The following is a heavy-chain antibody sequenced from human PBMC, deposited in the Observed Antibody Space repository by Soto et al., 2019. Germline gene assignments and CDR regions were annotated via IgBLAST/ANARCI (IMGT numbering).Heavy chain of an antibody. CDR3: ARENPTTTRGALGD. CDR1: GGTFSSYT. CDR2: IVPILGIT. Sequence: QVQLVQSGAEVKRPGSSVKVSCKASGGTFSSYTISWVRQAPGQGLEWMGRIVPILGITNYAQKFQGRVTMTADKSTRTAYMEWRSVKTGDPAVFYCARENPTTTRGALGDWGKGTRVRVSS. D-gene: IGHD3-16*01. J-gene: IGHJ4*02. V-gene: IGHV1-69*08.